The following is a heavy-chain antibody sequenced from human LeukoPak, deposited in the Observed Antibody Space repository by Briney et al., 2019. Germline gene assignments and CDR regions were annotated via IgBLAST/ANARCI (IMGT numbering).Heavy chain of an antibody. V-gene: IGHV4-59*08. D-gene: IGHD2-21*01. CDR2: IFHTGDS. CDR3: ARHRFASPLDS. Sequence: SETLSLTCNVSGVSTSSSYWSWIRQPPGKGLEWIGYIFHTGDSDHDPSLKRRDSISLDTSRDQITLRLTSVTAADTAVYYCARHRFASPLDSWGQGTLVTVSS. CDR1: GVSTSSSY. J-gene: IGHJ4*02.